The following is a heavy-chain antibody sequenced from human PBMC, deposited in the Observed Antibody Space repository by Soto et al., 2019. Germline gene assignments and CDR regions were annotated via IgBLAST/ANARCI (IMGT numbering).Heavy chain of an antibody. CDR3: AKRARGYSLSFVDS. CDR2: VSHDGRNT. D-gene: IGHD5-12*01. Sequence: PGGSLRLSCAASGFTFSDYAMHWVRQAPGKGLEWVAVVSHDGRNTHYADSVKGRFTISRDNSMNTLYLQMNSLRAEDTAMYYCAKRARGYSLSFVDSWGQGALVTVSS. V-gene: IGHV3-30*18. J-gene: IGHJ5*01. CDR1: GFTFSDYA.